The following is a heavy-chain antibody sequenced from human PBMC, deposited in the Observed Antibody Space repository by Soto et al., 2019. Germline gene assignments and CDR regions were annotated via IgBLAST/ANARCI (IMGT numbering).Heavy chain of an antibody. V-gene: IGHV3-11*01. J-gene: IGHJ4*02. CDR3: TSGTNGAFFVY. Sequence: QVQLVESGGGLVKPGGSLRLSCAASGFTFSNYYMSWIRQAPGKGLEWVSYISSRASTIFYADSVKGRFTISRDNVKTSLYLQMNSLRAEDPAVYYCTSGTNGAFFVYWGQGILVAVSS. CDR1: GFTFSNYY. CDR2: ISSRASTI. D-gene: IGHD2-8*01.